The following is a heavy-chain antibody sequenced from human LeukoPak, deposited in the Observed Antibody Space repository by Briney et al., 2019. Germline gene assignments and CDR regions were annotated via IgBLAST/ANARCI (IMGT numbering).Heavy chain of an antibody. Sequence: PGESLKISCKGSGYSFTNYWIGWVRQMPGKGLEWMGIIYPGDSDTRYSPSFRGQVTISADKSISTAYLQWSSLKASDTAMYYCARRSFCSSIACYAGVAAFDIWGQGTMVTVSS. D-gene: IGHD2-2*01. CDR2: IYPGDSDT. CDR3: ARRSFCSSIACYAGVAAFDI. V-gene: IGHV5-51*01. J-gene: IGHJ3*02. CDR1: GYSFTNYW.